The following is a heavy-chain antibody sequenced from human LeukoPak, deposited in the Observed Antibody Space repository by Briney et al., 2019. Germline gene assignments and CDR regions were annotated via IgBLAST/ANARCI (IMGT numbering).Heavy chain of an antibody. CDR3: AKGSSTTCPCYQDY. J-gene: IGHJ4*02. CDR1: GFTFTNYA. CDR2: ITTDGRST. V-gene: IGHV3-23*01. D-gene: IGHD2-2*01. Sequence: GGSLRLSCAASGFTFTNYAMSWVRQAPGKGLEWVSAITTDGRSTYYADSVKGRFTISRDNSKNTLYLQMNSLRAEDTALYYCAKGSSTTCPCYQDYWGQGTLVTVSS.